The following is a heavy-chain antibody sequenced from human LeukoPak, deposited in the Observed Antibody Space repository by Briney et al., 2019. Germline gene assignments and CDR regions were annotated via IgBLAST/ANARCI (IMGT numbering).Heavy chain of an antibody. J-gene: IGHJ4*02. V-gene: IGHV4-61*08. CDR2: IYYTGST. CDR1: GGSISSGGYY. CDR3: AREGYCSGGSCYSHADY. D-gene: IGHD2-15*01. Sequence: PSETLSLTCTVSGGSISSGGYYWSWVRQPPGKRLEWIGYIYYTGSTNYNPSLKSRVTISVDTSKNQFSLKLSSVTAADTAVYYCAREGYCSGGSCYSHADYWGQGTLVTVSS.